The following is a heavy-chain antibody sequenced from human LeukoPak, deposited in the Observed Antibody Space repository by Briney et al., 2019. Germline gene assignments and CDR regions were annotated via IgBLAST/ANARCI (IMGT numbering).Heavy chain of an antibody. CDR2: INPNSGGT. Sequence: ASVKVSCKTSGYTFSDYSMHWVRQAPGQGLEWMGWINPNSGGTKYAQRFQGRVTMTRDTSISTAYMELSRLTSDDTAVYYCASSTVTPFDYWGQGTLVTVSS. D-gene: IGHD4-17*01. CDR1: GYTFSDYS. V-gene: IGHV1-2*02. J-gene: IGHJ4*02. CDR3: ASSTVTPFDY.